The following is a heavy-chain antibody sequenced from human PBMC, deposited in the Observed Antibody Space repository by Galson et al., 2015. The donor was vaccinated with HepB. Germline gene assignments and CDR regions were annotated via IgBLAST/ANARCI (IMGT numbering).Heavy chain of an antibody. J-gene: IGHJ6*02. V-gene: IGHV3-30*04. D-gene: IGHD3-10*01. CDR1: GFTFSSYA. CDR3: ARDRITMVRGVIAYYYYYYGMDV. Sequence: SLRLSCAASGFTFSSYAMHWVRQAPGKGLEWVAVISYDGSNKYYADSVKGRFTISRDNSKNTLYLQMNSLRAEDTAVYYCARDRITMVRGVIAYYYYYYGMDVWGQGTTVTVSS. CDR2: ISYDGSNK.